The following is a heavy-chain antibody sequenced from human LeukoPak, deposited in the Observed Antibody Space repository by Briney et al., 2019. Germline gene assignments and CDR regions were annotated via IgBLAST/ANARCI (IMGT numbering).Heavy chain of an antibody. Sequence: GGSLRLSCAASGFTFSGYSMNWVRQAPGKGLEWDSSISGSSDYIFYADLAKGRFTISRDNAKNSLYLQMNSLRAEDTAVYYCASDLPAATSWGQGTLVTVSS. J-gene: IGHJ4*02. V-gene: IGHV3-21*01. CDR1: GFTFSGYS. CDR3: ASDLPAATS. CDR2: ISGSSDYI. D-gene: IGHD2-2*01.